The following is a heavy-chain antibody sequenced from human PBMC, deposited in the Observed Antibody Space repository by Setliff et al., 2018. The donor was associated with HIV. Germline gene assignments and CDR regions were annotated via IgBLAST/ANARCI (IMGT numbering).Heavy chain of an antibody. V-gene: IGHV5-51*01. D-gene: IGHD3-10*01. J-gene: IGHJ3*01. CDR1: GYSFTSNW. CDR3: ARSRVGSSDAFDV. CDR2: IYPGDSDT. Sequence: ISCKPSGYSFTSNWIGWVRQTPGKGMEWMAIIYPGDSDTTYNPSFQGQVTISVDKSITSAFLQLRRVKVSDTGLYFCARSRVGSSDAFDVWGQGTLVTVSS.